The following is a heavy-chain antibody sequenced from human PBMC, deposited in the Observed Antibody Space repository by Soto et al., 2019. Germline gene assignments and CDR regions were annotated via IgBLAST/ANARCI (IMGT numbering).Heavy chain of an antibody. CDR3: ARGFNNPSDY. D-gene: IGHD1-20*01. V-gene: IGHV3-49*03. J-gene: IGHJ4*02. CDR1: GFTFGNYG. Sequence: GGSLRLSCITSGFTFGNYGMTWFRQAPGKGPEWVGFIRGKASGGTAEYAAAVNGRFTISRDDSKSIAYLQMNSLKIEDTAVYYCARGFNNPSDYWGQGTLVTVSS. CDR2: IRGKASGGTA.